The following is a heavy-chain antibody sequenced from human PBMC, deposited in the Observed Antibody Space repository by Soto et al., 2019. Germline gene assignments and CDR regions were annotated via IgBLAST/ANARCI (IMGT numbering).Heavy chain of an antibody. V-gene: IGHV4-59*13. D-gene: IGHD4-17*01. CDR1: RGSFNGYL. CDR2: ISYTGST. CDR3: ARDLPPNGGRAQAGHFDH. J-gene: IGHJ4*02. Sequence: SQTLSLTCTVSRGSFNGYLWSWVRQPPGKGLEWLGHISYTGSTTYNPSLNSRVSISADTSRNQFSLKLTSVTATDTAVYYCARDLPPNGGRAQAGHFDHWGQGTLVTVSS.